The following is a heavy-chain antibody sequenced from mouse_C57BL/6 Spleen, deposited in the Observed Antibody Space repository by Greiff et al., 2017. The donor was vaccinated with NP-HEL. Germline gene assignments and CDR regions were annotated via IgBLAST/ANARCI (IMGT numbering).Heavy chain of an antibody. CDR1: GFSLTSYA. Sequence: VKVEESGPGLVAPSQSLSITCTVSGFSLTSYAISWVRQPPGKGLEWLGVIWTGGGTNYNSALKSRLSISKDNSKSQVFLKMNSLQTDDTARYYCASNWDDAMDYWGQGTSVTVSS. CDR2: IWTGGGT. D-gene: IGHD4-1*01. V-gene: IGHV2-9-1*01. J-gene: IGHJ4*01. CDR3: ASNWDDAMDY.